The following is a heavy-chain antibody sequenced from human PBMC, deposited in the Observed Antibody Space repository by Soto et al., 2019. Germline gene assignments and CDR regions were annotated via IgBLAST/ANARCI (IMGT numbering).Heavy chain of an antibody. J-gene: IGHJ6*02. CDR2: INHSGST. CDR1: GGSFSGYY. Sequence: SETLSLTCAVYGGSFSGYYWSWIRQPPGKGLEWIGEINHSGSTNYNPSLKSRVTISVDTSKNQFSLKLSSVTAADTAVYYCARKLWFGELLLFYYYGMDVWGQRTTVTVSS. V-gene: IGHV4-34*01. CDR3: ARKLWFGELLLFYYYGMDV. D-gene: IGHD3-10*01.